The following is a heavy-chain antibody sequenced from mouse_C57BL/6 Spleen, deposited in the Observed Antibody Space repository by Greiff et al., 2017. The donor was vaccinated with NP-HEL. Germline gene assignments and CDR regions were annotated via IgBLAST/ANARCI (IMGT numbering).Heavy chain of an antibody. CDR1: GYTFTSYW. J-gene: IGHJ2*01. Sequence: QVQLKQPGAELVKPGASVKLSCKASGYTFTSYWMHWVKQRPGQGLEWIGMIHPNSGRTNYNEKFKSKATLTVDKSSSTAYMQLSSLTSEDSAVYLRGREGDGKTGRQFGHWGQGTTLTVSS. CDR2: IHPNSGRT. D-gene: IGHD1-1*01. V-gene: IGHV1-64*01. CDR3: GREGDGKTGRQFGH.